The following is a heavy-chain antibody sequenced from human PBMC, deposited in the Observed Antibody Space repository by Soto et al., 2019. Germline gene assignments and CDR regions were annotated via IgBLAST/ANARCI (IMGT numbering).Heavy chain of an antibody. Sequence: EVRLVESGGGLVKQGGSLRVSCAASGFNFNTYSMNWVRQAPGKGLEWVSFISASGGYKYYADSVRGRFTISRDNAKKSVYLEMNSLTADDTAVYYCAGERSALPGARDAMDVWGQGTTVTVSS. CDR2: ISASGGYK. V-gene: IGHV3-21*02. CDR1: GFNFNTYS. J-gene: IGHJ6*02. D-gene: IGHD1-26*01. CDR3: AGERSALPGARDAMDV.